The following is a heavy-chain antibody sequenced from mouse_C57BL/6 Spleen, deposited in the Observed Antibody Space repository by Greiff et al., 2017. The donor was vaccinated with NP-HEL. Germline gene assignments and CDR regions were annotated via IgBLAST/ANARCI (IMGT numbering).Heavy chain of an antibody. CDR1: GYTFTSYW. J-gene: IGHJ4*01. D-gene: IGHD1-1*01. CDR3: ARVYYYGSRMVYYAMDY. CDR2: IDPNSGGT. V-gene: IGHV1-72*01. Sequence: QVHVKQPGAELVKPGASVKLSCKASGYTFTSYWMHWVKQRPGRGLEWIGRIDPNSGGTKYNEKFKSKATLTVDKPSSTAYMQLSSLTSEDSAVYYCARVYYYGSRMVYYAMDYWGQGTSVTVSS.